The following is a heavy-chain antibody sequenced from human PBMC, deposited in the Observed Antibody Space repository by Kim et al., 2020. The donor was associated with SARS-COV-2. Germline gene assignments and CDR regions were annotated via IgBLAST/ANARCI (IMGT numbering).Heavy chain of an antibody. Sequence: GGSLRLSCDISGVSYDAFAMHWVRQVPGKGLEWVAGISWDSGFKHYVDSVKGRFTISRDNINNSVYLQMDSLRADDTASYFCAKDFSGSGSFSYFGRWGQGVLVTVSS. V-gene: IGHV3-9*01. CDR3: AKDFSGSGSFSYFGR. CDR1: GVSYDAFA. CDR2: ISWDSGFK. J-gene: IGHJ4*02. D-gene: IGHD3-10*01.